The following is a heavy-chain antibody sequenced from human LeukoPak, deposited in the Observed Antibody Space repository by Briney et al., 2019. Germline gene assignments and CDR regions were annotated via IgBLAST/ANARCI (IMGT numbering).Heavy chain of an antibody. D-gene: IGHD6-19*01. CDR2: IYSGGST. Sequence: GGSLRLSCAASGFTFSSNYMSWVRQAPGKGLEWVSVIYSGGSTYYADSVKGRFTISRDNSKNTLYLQMNSLRAEDTAVYYCARARGYSSGWRDWGQGTLVTVSS. CDR3: ARARGYSSGWRD. CDR1: GFTFSSNY. J-gene: IGHJ4*02. V-gene: IGHV3-53*01.